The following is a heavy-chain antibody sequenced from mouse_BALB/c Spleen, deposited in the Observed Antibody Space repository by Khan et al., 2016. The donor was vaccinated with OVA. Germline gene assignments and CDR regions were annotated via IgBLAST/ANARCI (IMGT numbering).Heavy chain of an antibody. CDR3: ARLAYYYDSEGFAY. V-gene: IGHV5-6*01. Sequence: EVELVESGGDLVEPGGSLKLSCAASGFTFSTYGMSWVRQTPDKRLEWVATISTGGHYTYYPDSVRGRFTISRVNAKNTLYLQMTSLKSEDTAMFYCARLAYYYDSEGFAYWGQGTLVTVSA. CDR1: GFTFSTYG. D-gene: IGHD1-1*01. CDR2: ISTGGHYT. J-gene: IGHJ3*01.